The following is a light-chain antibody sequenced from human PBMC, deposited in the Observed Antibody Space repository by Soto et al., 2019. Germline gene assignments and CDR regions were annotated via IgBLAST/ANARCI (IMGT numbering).Light chain of an antibody. CDR1: QSVNTKY. CDR2: GVS. V-gene: IGKV3-20*01. Sequence: ELVLTQSPVTLSLSPGERATLSCRASQSVNTKYLAWYQQKPGQAPRLLIYGVSSRATGIPDRFSGSGSGTDFILTISRVEPEDFAVYYCQQFGTSPLVTFGPGTKVDIK. J-gene: IGKJ3*01. CDR3: QQFGTSPLVT.